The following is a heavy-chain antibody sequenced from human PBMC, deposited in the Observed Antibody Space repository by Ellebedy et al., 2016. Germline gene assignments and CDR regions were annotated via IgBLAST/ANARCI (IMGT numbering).Heavy chain of an antibody. D-gene: IGHD3-10*01. CDR1: GFTFRSYD. CDR2: IVTAGDT. J-gene: IGHJ6*02. CDR3: ARGLWFGELSGRGMDV. V-gene: IGHV3-13*01. Sequence: GGSLRLXXAASGFTFRSYDMHWVRQATGKGLEWVSAIVTAGDTHYSRSVKGRFTISRDNAKNSLYLQMNSLRAGDTAVYYCARGLWFGELSGRGMDVWGQGTTVTVSS.